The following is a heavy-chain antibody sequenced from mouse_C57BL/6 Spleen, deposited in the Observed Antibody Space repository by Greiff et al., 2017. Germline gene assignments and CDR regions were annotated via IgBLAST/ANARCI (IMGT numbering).Heavy chain of an antibody. Sequence: EVKLVESGGGLVKPGGSLKLSCAASGFTFSDYGMHWVRQAPEKGLEWVAYISSGSSTINYAHTVKGRFTISRDNAKNTLFLQMTSLRSEDTAMYYCARNAMDYWGQGTSVTVSS. V-gene: IGHV5-17*01. CDR2: ISSGSSTI. CDR3: ARNAMDY. CDR1: GFTFSDYG. J-gene: IGHJ4*01.